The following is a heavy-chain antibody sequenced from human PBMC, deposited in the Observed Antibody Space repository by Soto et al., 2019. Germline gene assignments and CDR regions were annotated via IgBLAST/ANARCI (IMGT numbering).Heavy chain of an antibody. CDR1: GFTFADYA. J-gene: IGHJ6*03. D-gene: IGHD3-10*01. CDR2: ISWDSDTI. Sequence: GGSLRLSCAASGFTFADYAMHWVRQAPGKGLEWVSGISWDSDTIGYADSVKGRFTISRDNAKNSLYLQMHSLRAEDTALYYCAKAFLRFADYYSYSYRDAWGKAIIVSVSS. V-gene: IGHV3-9*01. CDR3: AKAFLRFADYYSYSYRDA.